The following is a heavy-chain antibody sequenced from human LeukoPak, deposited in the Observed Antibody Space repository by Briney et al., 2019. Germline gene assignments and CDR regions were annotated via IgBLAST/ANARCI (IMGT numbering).Heavy chain of an antibody. J-gene: IGHJ4*02. D-gene: IGHD3-9*01. V-gene: IGHV3-7*01. Sequence: PGGSLRLSCAASGFTFSSYWMSWVRQAPGKGLEWVANIKQDESVKYYVDSVNGRFTISRDNVKNSLFLQMNRLRDEDTAVYYCARASTGTCDSWGQGTLVTVSS. CDR3: ARASTGTCDS. CDR2: IKQDESVK. CDR1: GFTFSSYW.